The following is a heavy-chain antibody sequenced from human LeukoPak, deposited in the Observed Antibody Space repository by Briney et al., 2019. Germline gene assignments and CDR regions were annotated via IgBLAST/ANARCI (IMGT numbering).Heavy chain of an antibody. J-gene: IGHJ6*03. CDR2: ISSSGSTI. D-gene: IGHD4-17*01. CDR1: GFTFSSYE. CDR3: AKAVTPHFYYYYYMDV. Sequence: GGSLRLSCAASGFTFSSYEMNWVRQAPGKGLEWVSYISSSGSTIYYADSVKGRFTISRDNSKNTLYLQMNSLRAEDTAVYYCAKAVTPHFYYYYYMDVWGKGTTVTISS. V-gene: IGHV3-48*03.